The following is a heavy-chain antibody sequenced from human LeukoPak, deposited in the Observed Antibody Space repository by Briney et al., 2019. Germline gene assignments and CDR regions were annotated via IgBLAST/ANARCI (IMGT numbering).Heavy chain of an antibody. CDR1: GGTFSSYA. Sequence: ASVKVSCKASGGTFSSYAINWVRQAPGQGLEWMGGIIPIFGTANYAQKFQGRVTITRNTSISTAYMELSSLRSEDTAVYYCARVGYSSSSGLDYWGQGTLVTVSS. D-gene: IGHD6-6*01. CDR2: IIPIFGTA. CDR3: ARVGYSSSSGLDY. V-gene: IGHV1-69*05. J-gene: IGHJ4*02.